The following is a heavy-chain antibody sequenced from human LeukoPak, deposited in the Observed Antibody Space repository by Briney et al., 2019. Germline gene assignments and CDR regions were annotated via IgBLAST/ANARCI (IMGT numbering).Heavy chain of an antibody. CDR2: IRGSVDRA. J-gene: IGHJ4*02. CDR1: GFTFSNYA. CDR3: ARGPAGIAGYFDY. Sequence: GGPLSLSCAPSGFTFSNYAMRWVRQAPGRGLRGVSAIRGSVDRAYYADSVKGRFTIPRDNSKNTPYLQINRLQAEAPPVYSCARGPAGIAGYFDYGGQGTLVTVSS. D-gene: IGHD6-13*01. V-gene: IGHV3-23*01.